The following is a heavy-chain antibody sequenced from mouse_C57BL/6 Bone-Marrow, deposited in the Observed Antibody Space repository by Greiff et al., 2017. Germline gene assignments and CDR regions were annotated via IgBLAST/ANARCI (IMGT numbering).Heavy chain of an antibody. D-gene: IGHD2-4*01. CDR3: TKGYDYDDAMDY. CDR1: GYSFTDYN. J-gene: IGHJ4*01. Sequence: QLQQSGPELVKPGASVKISCKASGYSFTDYNMNWVKQSNGKSLEWIGVINPNSGTTSYNQKFKGKATLTVDKSSSTAYMQLNSLTSEDSAVYCCTKGYDYDDAMDYGGQGTAVTVSS. V-gene: IGHV1-39*01. CDR2: INPNSGTT.